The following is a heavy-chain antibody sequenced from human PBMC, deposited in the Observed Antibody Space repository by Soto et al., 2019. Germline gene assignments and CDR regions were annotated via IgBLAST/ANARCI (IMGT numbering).Heavy chain of an antibody. D-gene: IGHD2-8*01. CDR3: TTDLMLALIPPGYGMDV. J-gene: IGHJ6*02. Sequence: EVQLVESGGGLVKPGGSLRLSCAASGFTFSNAWMNWVRQAPGKGLELVGRITSKTDGGTTDYAAHVKGRVNISREYSKHTLYLPMSRQKTEDTVVYYCTTDLMLALIPPGYGMDVLAQGITVTVS. V-gene: IGHV3-15*07. CDR1: GFTFSNAW. CDR2: ITSKTDGGTT.